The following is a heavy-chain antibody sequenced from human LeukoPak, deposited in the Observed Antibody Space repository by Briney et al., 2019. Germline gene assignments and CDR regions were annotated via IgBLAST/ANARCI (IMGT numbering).Heavy chain of an antibody. V-gene: IGHV4-59*01. D-gene: IGHD3-22*01. J-gene: IGHJ3*02. CDR3: ARARNYYDSSGFYYEGDAFDI. CDR2: IYYSGST. CDR1: GGSISSSY. Sequence: NPSETLSLTCTVSGGSISSSYWSWIRQPPGKGLEWIGYIYYSGSTHYNPSLKSRVTISVDTSKNQFSLKLSSVTAADTAVYYCARARNYYDSSGFYYEGDAFDIWGQGTMVTVSS.